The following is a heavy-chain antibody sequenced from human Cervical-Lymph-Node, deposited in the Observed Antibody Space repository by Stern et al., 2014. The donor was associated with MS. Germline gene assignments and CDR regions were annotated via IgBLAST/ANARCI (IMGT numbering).Heavy chain of an antibody. J-gene: IGHJ2*01. CDR1: GGTFNSHA. CDR2: IIPIFGSA. V-gene: IGHV1-69*01. D-gene: IGHD4-17*01. Sequence: VQLVDSGAEVKKPGSSVKVSCKASGGTFNSHAVSWVRQAPGQGLDWMGGIIPIFGSANYAQKFQGRVTITADESTSTAYMELSSLRSDDTAMYYCATNTVTTYWYFDLWGRGTLVTVSS. CDR3: ATNTVTTYWYFDL.